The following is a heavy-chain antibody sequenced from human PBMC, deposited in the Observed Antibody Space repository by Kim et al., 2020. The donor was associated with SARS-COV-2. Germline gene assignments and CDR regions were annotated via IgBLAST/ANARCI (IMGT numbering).Heavy chain of an antibody. CDR1: GFIFSSYG. CDR2: INDRDGST. Sequence: GGSLRLSCAASGFIFSSYGMNWVRQAPGKGLDWVANINDRDGSTSYADSVKGRFTISRDNPKNMLYLQMNSLRADDTAVYYCAKGVWNSGGNAFDIWGQGTLVTVSS. J-gene: IGHJ3*02. CDR3: AKGVWNSGGNAFDI. D-gene: IGHD1-7*01. V-gene: IGHV3-23*01.